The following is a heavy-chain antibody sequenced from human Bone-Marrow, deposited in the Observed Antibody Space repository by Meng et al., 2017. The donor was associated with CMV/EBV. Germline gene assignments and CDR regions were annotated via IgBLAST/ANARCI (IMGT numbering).Heavy chain of an antibody. Sequence: GESLKISCAASGFTFSSYGMHWVRQAPGKGLEWVAGIWYDGSNKYYADSVKGRFTISRDNSKNTLYLQMNSLTAKDTAVYYCAKGRYFDSSGYYLAETLKFVYWGQGTLVTVSS. V-gene: IGHV3-33*06. D-gene: IGHD3-22*01. CDR3: AKGRYFDSSGYYLAETLKFVY. CDR2: IWYDGSNK. CDR1: GFTFSSYG. J-gene: IGHJ4*02.